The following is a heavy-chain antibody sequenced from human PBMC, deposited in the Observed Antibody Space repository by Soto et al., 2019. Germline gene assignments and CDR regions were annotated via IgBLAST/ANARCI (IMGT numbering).Heavy chain of an antibody. V-gene: IGHV6-1*01. CDR2: TYFRSKWYN. CDR3: ARSVPEAFDI. J-gene: IGHJ3*02. Sequence: SQTLSLTCAISGDSVSSNSVAWSWIRQSPSGGLGWLGRTYFRSKWYNDYAVSVKSRITVNPDTSKNQFSLQLNSVTPEDTAVYYCARSVPEAFDIWGQGTMVTVSS. CDR1: GDSVSSNSVA.